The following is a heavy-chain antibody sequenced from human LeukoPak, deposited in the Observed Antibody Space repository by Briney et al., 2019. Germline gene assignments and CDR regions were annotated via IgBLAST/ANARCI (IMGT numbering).Heavy chain of an antibody. CDR1: GGSFSGYY. CDR2: INHSGGT. J-gene: IGHJ3*02. Sequence: SETLSLTCAVYGGSFSGYYWSWIRQPPGKGLEWIGEINHSGGTNYNPSLKSRVTISVDTSKNQFSLKLSSVTAADTAVYYCARAAPYYGDDAFDIWGQGTMVTVSS. D-gene: IGHD4-17*01. V-gene: IGHV4-34*01. CDR3: ARAAPYYGDDAFDI.